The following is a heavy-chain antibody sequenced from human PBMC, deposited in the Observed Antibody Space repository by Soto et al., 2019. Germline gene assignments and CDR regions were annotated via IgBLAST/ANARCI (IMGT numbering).Heavy chain of an antibody. CDR2: VYHSGTT. V-gene: IGHV4-4*02. J-gene: IGHJ6*02. D-gene: IGHD4-17*01. Sequence: SETLSLTCAVSGDSISGSRWWSWVRQSPGKGLDWIGEVYHSGTTRYNPSLKSRVTISVDTSRNHFSLNLNSLTAADTAVYYCVGNGYYSLDVWGQGTTVTVSS. CDR3: VGNGYYSLDV. CDR1: GDSISGSRW.